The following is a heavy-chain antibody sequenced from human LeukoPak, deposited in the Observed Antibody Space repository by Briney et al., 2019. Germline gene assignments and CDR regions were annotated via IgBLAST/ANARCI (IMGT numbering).Heavy chain of an antibody. Sequence: PSETLSLTCTVSGYSISSGYYWGWIRQPPGKGLEWIGSIYHSGSTYYNPSLKSRVTISVDTSKNQFSLKLSSVTAADTAVYYCARVYGDYEYYYYYMDVWGKGTTVTVSS. J-gene: IGHJ6*03. CDR3: ARVYGDYEYYYYYMDV. CDR1: GYSISSGYY. V-gene: IGHV4-38-2*02. D-gene: IGHD4-17*01. CDR2: IYHSGST.